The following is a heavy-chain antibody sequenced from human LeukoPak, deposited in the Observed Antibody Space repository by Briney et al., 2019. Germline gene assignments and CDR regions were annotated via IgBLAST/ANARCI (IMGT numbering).Heavy chain of an antibody. J-gene: IGHJ4*02. V-gene: IGHV3-53*01. CDR2: IYSGGST. CDR1: GFTVSSNY. Sequence: GGSLRLSCAASGFTVSSNYMSWVRRAPGKGLEWVSVIYSGGSTYYADSVKGRFTISRDNSKNTLYLQMNSLRAEDTAVYYCARALDYGDSGFDYWGQGTLVTVSS. D-gene: IGHD4-17*01. CDR3: ARALDYGDSGFDY.